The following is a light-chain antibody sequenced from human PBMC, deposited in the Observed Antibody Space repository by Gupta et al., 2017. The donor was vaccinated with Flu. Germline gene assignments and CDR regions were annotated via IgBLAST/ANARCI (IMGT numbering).Light chain of an antibody. Sequence: QSALTQPASVSGSPGQSITISCTGTSSDVGGYDYVSWYQQHPGKAPKLIIYDVTNRASGVSDRFSGSKSGNTAALTITGLQAEEEADYYCSAYIGTTLDVVFGGGTKLTVL. J-gene: IGLJ2*01. V-gene: IGLV2-14*01. CDR2: DVT. CDR3: SAYIGTTLDVV. CDR1: SSDVGGYDY.